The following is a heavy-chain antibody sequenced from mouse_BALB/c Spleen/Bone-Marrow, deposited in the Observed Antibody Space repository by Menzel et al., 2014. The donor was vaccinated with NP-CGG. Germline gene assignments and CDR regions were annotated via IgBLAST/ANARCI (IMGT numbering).Heavy chain of an antibody. V-gene: IGHV2-9*02. CDR2: IWAGGSI. J-gene: IGHJ4*01. D-gene: IGHD1-1*01. CDR3: AREGRGNYGSSGYAMDY. CDR1: EFSLSSYG. Sequence: VKLMESGPGLVAPSQSLSITCTVSEFSLSSYGVHWVRQPPGKGLEWLGVIWAGGSINYNSALMSRLSISGDNSKSQVFLKMKSLRNDDTAMYYCAREGRGNYGSSGYAMDYWGQGTSVTVSS.